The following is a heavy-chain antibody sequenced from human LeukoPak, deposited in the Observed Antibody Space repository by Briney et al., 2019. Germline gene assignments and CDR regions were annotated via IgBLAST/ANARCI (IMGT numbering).Heavy chain of an antibody. D-gene: IGHD6-19*01. CDR2: INPNSGGT. Sequence: ASVKVSCKASGYTFTGYYMHWVRQAPGQGLEWMGWINPNSGGTNYAQKFRGRVTMTRDTSISTAYMELSRLRSDDTAVYYCARDNDSSGWYWQIDYWGQGTLVTVSS. CDR1: GYTFTGYY. CDR3: ARDNDSSGWYWQIDY. J-gene: IGHJ4*02. V-gene: IGHV1-2*02.